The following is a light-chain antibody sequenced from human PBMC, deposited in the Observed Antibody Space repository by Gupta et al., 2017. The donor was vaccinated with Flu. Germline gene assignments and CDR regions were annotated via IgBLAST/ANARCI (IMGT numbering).Light chain of an antibody. CDR3: QVWDSSSDHWV. V-gene: IGLV3-21*02. CDR1: NIGSKI. CDR2: DDR. Sequence: GQTASITCGGDNIGSKIVHWYHQKPGQAPVLVVDDDRGRPSGITERFSGSNSGNTATLTISRVEAGDEADYSGQVWDSSSDHWVFGGGTKLTVL. J-gene: IGLJ3*02.